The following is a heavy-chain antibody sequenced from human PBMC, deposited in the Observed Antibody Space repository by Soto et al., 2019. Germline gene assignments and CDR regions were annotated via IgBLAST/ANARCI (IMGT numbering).Heavy chain of an antibody. CDR2: IYHSGST. CDR1: GGSIISSHW. CDR3: ASSGGGEDY. D-gene: IGHD3-16*01. J-gene: IGHJ4*02. V-gene: IGHV4-4*02. Sequence: QVQLQESGPGLVKPSGTLSLSCAVSGGSIISSHWWTWVRQPPGKGLEWIGEIYHSGSTNYNPSLKRRVTISGDTSRDQFSLNLSFWNAAATAVYYCASSGGGEDYWGQGILVTVSS.